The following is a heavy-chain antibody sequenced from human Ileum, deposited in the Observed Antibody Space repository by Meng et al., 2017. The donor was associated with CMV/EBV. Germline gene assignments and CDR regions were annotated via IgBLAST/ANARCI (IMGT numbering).Heavy chain of an antibody. V-gene: IGHV1-46*01. D-gene: IGHD3-22*01. CDR2: INPINNGT. CDR3: ARGLYDYYDTSGYHPAAF. Sequence: ASVKVSCKASGSTFTNFYMHWVRQAPGQGLEWMGVINPINNGTKFAQNFQGRATMTKDTSTSTVYMELSSLGSEGTAFYDCARGLYDYYDTSGYHPAAFWGQGTLVTVSS. J-gene: IGHJ4*02. CDR1: GSTFTNFY.